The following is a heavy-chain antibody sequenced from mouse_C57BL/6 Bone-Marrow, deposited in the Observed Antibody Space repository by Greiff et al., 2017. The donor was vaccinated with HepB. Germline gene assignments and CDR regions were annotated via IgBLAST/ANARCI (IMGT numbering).Heavy chain of an antibody. J-gene: IGHJ2*01. CDR2: IDPSDSYT. V-gene: IGHV1-50*01. CDR1: GYTFTSYW. CDR3: ARGFDY. Sequence: VQLQQPGAELVKPGASVKLSCKASGYTFTSYWMQWVKQRPGQGLEWIGEIDPSDSYTNYNQKFKGKATVTVDTSSSTAYMQLSSLTSEDSAVYYCARGFDYWGQGTTLTVSS.